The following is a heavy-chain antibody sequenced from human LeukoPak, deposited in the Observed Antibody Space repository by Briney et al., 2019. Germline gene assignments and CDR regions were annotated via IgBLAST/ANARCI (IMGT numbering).Heavy chain of an antibody. V-gene: IGHV3-48*03. CDR3: ARDLGITIYYMDV. CDR1: GFTFSSYE. J-gene: IGHJ6*03. Sequence: GSLRLSCAASGFTFSSYEMNWVRQAPGEGLEGVSYISSSGSTIYYADSVKGRFTISRDNAKNSLYLQMNSLRAEDTAVYYCARDLGITIYYMDVWGKGTTVTVSS. CDR2: ISSSGSTI. D-gene: IGHD7-27*01.